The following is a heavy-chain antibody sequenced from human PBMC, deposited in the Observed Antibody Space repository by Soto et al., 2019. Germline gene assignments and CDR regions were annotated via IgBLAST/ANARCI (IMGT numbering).Heavy chain of an antibody. V-gene: IGHV5-51*01. J-gene: IGHJ6*02. CDR3: ARLGFDYDFLSGYYNVHHYYGIDV. CDR2: IYPGDSDT. D-gene: IGHD3-3*01. Sequence: PGESLKISCKGSGYSFTSYWIAWVRQMPGEGLEWMGIIYPGDSDTTYSPSFQGQVTISADKSINTVYLQWSSLKASDTATYYCARLGFDYDFLSGYYNVHHYYGIDVWGQGTTVTV. CDR1: GYSFTSYW.